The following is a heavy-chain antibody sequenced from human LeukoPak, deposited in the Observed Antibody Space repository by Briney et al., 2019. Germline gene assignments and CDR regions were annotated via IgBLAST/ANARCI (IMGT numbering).Heavy chain of an antibody. V-gene: IGHV4-59*01. J-gene: IGHJ4*02. CDR3: ARGRRRNFWSGYHFDY. CDR2: IYYSGST. D-gene: IGHD3-3*01. CDR1: GASISSYY. Sequence: SETLSLTCTVSGASISSYYWSWIRQPPGKGLEWIGYIYYSGSTNYNPSLKSRVTISVDTSKNQFSLKLSSVTAADTAVYYCARGRRRNFWSGYHFDYWGQGTLVTVSS.